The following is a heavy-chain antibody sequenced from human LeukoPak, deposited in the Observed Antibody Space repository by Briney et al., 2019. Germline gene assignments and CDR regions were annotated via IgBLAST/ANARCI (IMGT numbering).Heavy chain of an antibody. CDR3: ARGGYCSSTSCYVRDLSY. Sequence: SETLSLTCTVSGGSISSYYWSWIRQPPGKGLEWIGYIYYSGSTNYNPSLKSRVTISVDTSKNQFSLKLSSVTAADTAVYYCARGGYCSSTSCYVRDLSYGGQGTLVTVSS. CDR2: IYYSGST. D-gene: IGHD2-2*01. J-gene: IGHJ4*02. CDR1: GGSISSYY. V-gene: IGHV4-59*01.